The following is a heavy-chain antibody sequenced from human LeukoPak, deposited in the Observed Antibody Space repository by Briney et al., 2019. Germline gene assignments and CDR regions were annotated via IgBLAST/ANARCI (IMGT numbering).Heavy chain of an antibody. CDR1: GFTFSSCG. CDR3: ATETVGRHYDY. V-gene: IGHV3-21*01. J-gene: IGHJ4*02. Sequence: GGSLRLSCAASGFTFSSCGFNWVRQAPGKGLEWVSSIGPTGTDRYYADSVRGRFTISRDNAKNSMYLQMNSLRDEDTAVYYCATETVGRHYDYWGQGTLLTVSS. CDR2: IGPTGTDR. D-gene: IGHD1-14*01.